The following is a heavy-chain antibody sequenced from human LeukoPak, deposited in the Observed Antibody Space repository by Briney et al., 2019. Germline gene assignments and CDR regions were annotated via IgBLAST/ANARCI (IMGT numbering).Heavy chain of an antibody. J-gene: IGHJ5*02. CDR2: INPNSGDT. CDR3: ARKYDILTGHDNWFDP. Sequence: EASVKVSCKASGYTFNTYGITWVRQAPGQGLEWMGWINPNSGDTKYAQKFQGRVTMTRDTSSSTANMELSRLRSDDTAVYYCARKYDILTGHDNWFDPWGQGTLVTVSS. V-gene: IGHV1-2*02. D-gene: IGHD3-9*01. CDR1: GYTFNTYG.